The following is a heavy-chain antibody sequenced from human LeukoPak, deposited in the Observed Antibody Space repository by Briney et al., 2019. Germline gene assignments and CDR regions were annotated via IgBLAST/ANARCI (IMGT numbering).Heavy chain of an antibody. CDR3: AREAAGYSSGWPDY. CDR1: GFTFSSYE. V-gene: IGHV3-48*03. J-gene: IGHJ4*02. D-gene: IGHD6-19*01. Sequence: GGSLRLSCAASGFTFSSYEMNWVRQAPGKGLEWVSYISSSGTTIYYADSVNGRFTISRDNANNALYLQMNSLRAEDTAVYYCAREAAGYSSGWPDYWGQGTLVTVSS. CDR2: ISSSGTTI.